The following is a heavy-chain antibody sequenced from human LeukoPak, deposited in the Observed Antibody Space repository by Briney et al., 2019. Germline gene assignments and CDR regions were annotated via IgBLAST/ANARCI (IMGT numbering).Heavy chain of an antibody. V-gene: IGHV3-21*01. CDR2: ISSSSSYI. J-gene: IGHJ4*02. CDR1: GFTFSSYS. CDR3: ARDSYYDSSGYYYPLFDY. D-gene: IGHD3-22*01. Sequence: RGSLRLSCAASGFTFSSYSMNWVRQAPGKGLEWVSSISSSSSYIYYADSVKGRFTISRDNAKNSLYLQMNSLRAEDTAVYYCARDSYYDSSGYYYPLFDYWGQGTLVTVSS.